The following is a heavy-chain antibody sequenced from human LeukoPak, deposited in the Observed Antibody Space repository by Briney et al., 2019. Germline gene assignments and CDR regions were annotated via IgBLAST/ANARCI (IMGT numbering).Heavy chain of an antibody. J-gene: IGHJ6*03. CDR3: ARDQSAYYYYYYMDV. CDR1: GYTFTSYA. Sequence: ASVKVSCKASGYTFTSYAMNWVRQAPGQGLEWMGWINPNSGGTNYAQKFQGRVTMTRDTSISTAYMELSRLRSDDTAVYYCARDQSAYYYYYYMDVWGKGTTVTVSS. V-gene: IGHV1-2*02. CDR2: INPNSGGT.